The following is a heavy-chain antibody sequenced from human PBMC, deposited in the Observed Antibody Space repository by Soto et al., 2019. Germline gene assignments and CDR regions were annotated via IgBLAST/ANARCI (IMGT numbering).Heavy chain of an antibody. J-gene: IGHJ4*02. Sequence: WETLSLTCIVSGGSVSSGDYYWNWMRQPPGKGLEWIGCVYSSGNTKYNPSLKSRVTISRDTSKNQFSLNLNSVTAADTAVYYCARDSQVLDYWGQGTLVTVSS. CDR3: ARDSQVLDY. V-gene: IGHV4-61*08. CDR2: VYSSGNT. CDR1: GGSVSSGDYY.